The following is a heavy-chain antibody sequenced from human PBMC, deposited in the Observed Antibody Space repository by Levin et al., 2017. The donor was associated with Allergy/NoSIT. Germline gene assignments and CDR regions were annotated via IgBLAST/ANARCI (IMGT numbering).Heavy chain of an antibody. J-gene: IGHJ6*02. CDR1: GFSLTDLS. D-gene: IGHD4-11*01. CDR2: FDADARKT. CDR3: ATSRLQYLRPYYYGMDV. Sequence: PGGSLRLSCKVSGFSLTDLSVHWVRQAPGKGLEWMGGFDADARKTSYAQKFQGRVTMIEDISTDTAYMELSSLRSEDTAVYYCATSRLQYLRPYYYGMDVWGQGTTVTVS. V-gene: IGHV1-24*01.